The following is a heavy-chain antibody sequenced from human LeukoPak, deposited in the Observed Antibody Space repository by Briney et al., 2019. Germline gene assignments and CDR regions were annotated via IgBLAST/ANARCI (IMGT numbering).Heavy chain of an antibody. CDR3: ARGRYCSGGSCYGGFDY. J-gene: IGHJ4*02. D-gene: IGHD2-15*01. CDR1: GGSISSGDYY. V-gene: IGHV4-30-4*01. CDR2: IYYSGST. Sequence: PSETLSLSCTVSGGSISSGDYYWSWIRKPPGRGLEWIGYIYYSGSTYYNPSLKSRVTISVDTSKNQFSLKLSSVTAADTAVYYCARGRYCSGGSCYGGFDYWGQGTLVTVSS.